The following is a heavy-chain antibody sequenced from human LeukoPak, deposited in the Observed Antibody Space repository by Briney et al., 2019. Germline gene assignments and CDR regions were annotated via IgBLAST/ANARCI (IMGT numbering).Heavy chain of an antibody. J-gene: IGHJ3*02. CDR2: IFPSGGEI. Sequence: GGSLRLSCAASGFTFSTFAMIWVRQPPGKGLEWVSSIFPSGGEIHYADSVRGRFTISRDSFKNTLYLQMNSLRPEDTAVYYCAKEGDYYGSGSYRDGFDIWGQGTRATVSS. CDR1: GFTFSTFA. D-gene: IGHD3-10*01. V-gene: IGHV3-23*01. CDR3: AKEGDYYGSGSYRDGFDI.